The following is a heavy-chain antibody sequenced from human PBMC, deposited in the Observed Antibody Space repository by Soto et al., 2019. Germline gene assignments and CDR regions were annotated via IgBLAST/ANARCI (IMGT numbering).Heavy chain of an antibody. CDR1: GFTFSSYA. CDR3: ARDPQDIVATILDY. D-gene: IGHD5-12*01. J-gene: IGHJ4*02. Sequence: GGSLRLSCAASGFTFSSYAMHWVRQAPGKGLEWVAVISYDGSNKYYADSVKGRFTISRDNSKNTLYLQMNSLRAEDTAVYYCARDPQDIVATILDYWGQGTLVTVSS. V-gene: IGHV3-30-3*01. CDR2: ISYDGSNK.